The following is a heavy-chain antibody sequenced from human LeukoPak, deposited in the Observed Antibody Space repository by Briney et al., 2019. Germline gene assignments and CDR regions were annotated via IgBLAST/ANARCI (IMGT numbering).Heavy chain of an antibody. CDR3: AGASGGNRPFDY. V-gene: IGHV3-21*01. D-gene: IGHD1-14*01. Sequence: GGSLRLSCAASGFTFSSYSMNWVRQAPGKGLEWVSSIGSANSYIYYADSLKGRFTISRDNAKNSLYLQMNSLRAEDTAVYYCAGASGGNRPFDYWGQGTLVTVSS. CDR2: IGSANSYI. J-gene: IGHJ4*02. CDR1: GFTFSSYS.